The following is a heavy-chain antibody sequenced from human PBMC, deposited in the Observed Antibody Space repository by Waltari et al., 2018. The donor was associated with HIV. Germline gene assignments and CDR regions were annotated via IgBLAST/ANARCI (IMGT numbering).Heavy chain of an antibody. Sequence: EERLVESGGRLVQPGGSVRLSCEASEFTFSSYWMTWVRLPAGKGEGWWANINQDVSGKGDEDSVGGRVTNSRDNNKNGLYLELNRLKKQDTVTYFCAKGDGYEWVHCHDKYYGMDGRGQGTTVTVSS. CDR3: AKGDGYEWVHCHDKYYGMDG. V-gene: IGHV3-7*03. J-gene: IGHJ6*02. D-gene: IGHD2-2*03. CDR2: INQDVSGK. CDR1: EFTFSSYW.